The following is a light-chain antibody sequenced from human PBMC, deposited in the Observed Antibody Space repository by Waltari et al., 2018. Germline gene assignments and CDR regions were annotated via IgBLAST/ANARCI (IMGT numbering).Light chain of an antibody. Sequence: QSALTQPASVSGSPGQSVTISCTGTYYDIGNYDLVSWYQQYPGKAPRLIIYEATSRPSWVSHRFSASKSGNTASLTISGLQTEDEAHYYCCSYAGENTMIFGGGTRLTVL. CDR2: EAT. CDR3: CSYAGENTMI. CDR1: YYDIGNYDL. V-gene: IGLV2-23*01. J-gene: IGLJ2*01.